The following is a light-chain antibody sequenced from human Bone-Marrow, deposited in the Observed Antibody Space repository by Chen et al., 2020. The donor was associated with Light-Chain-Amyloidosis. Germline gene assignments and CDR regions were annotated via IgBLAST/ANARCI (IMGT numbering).Light chain of an antibody. CDR2: RDT. Sequence: SYELTQPPSVSVSPGQTARITCSGDDLPTKYAYWYQQKPGQAPVLVIHRDTERHSGISERFSGSSTGTTATLSISGFQAEDVADYHCQSADSSGTYEVIFGGGTKLTFL. J-gene: IGLJ2*01. CDR1: DLPTKY. V-gene: IGLV3-25*03. CDR3: QSADSSGTYEVI.